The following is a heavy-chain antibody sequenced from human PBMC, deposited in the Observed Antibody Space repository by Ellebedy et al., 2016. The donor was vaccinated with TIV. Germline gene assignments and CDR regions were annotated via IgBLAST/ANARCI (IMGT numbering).Heavy chain of an antibody. D-gene: IGHD1-26*01. CDR3: ARGREDFDY. CDR2: IYHSGST. Sequence: SETLSLXXTVSGYSISSGYYWGWIRQPPGKGLEWIGSIYHSGSTYYNPSLKSRVTISVDTSKNQFSLKLSSVTAADTAVYYCARGREDFDYWGQGTLVTVSS. J-gene: IGHJ4*02. CDR1: GYSISSGYY. V-gene: IGHV4-38-2*02.